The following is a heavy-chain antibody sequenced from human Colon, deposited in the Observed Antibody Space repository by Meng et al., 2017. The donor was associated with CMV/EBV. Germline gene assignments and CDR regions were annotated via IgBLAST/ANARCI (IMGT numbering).Heavy chain of an antibody. CDR3: ATSPRHIVVGWTDY. D-gene: IGHD2-2*01. J-gene: IGHJ4*02. V-gene: IGHV3-48*03. CDR1: GFTFSSRE. CDR2: ISSSSI. Sequence: GESLKISCVASGFTFSSREMNWVRQAPGKGLERIAYISSSSIYYADSVKGRFTISTDNAKNSLSLQMSSLRVEDTAVYYCATSPRHIVVGWTDYWGQGTLVTVSS.